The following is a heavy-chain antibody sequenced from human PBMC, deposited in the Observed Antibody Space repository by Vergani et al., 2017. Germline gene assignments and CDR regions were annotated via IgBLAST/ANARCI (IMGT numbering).Heavy chain of an antibody. CDR2: IWYDGSNK. J-gene: IGHJ4*02. CDR3: ARALCYCSSTSCYTLDY. V-gene: IGHV3-33*01. CDR1: GFTFSSYG. Sequence: QVQLVESGGGVVQPGRSLRLSCAASGFTFSSYGMHWVRQAPGKGREWVAVIWYDGSNKYYADSVKGRFTISRDNSTNTRYLQTSSLRAEDTAVYYGARALCYCSSTSCYTLDYWGQGTLVTVSS. D-gene: IGHD2-2*02.